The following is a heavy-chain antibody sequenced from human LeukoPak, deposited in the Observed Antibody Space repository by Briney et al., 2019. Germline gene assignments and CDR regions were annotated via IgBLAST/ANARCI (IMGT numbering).Heavy chain of an antibody. D-gene: IGHD1-7*01. CDR3: ARVYNWNSSGLGAPRD. CDR2: IYHSGNT. V-gene: IGHV4-38-2*02. CDR1: GYSISSGYY. Sequence: SETLSLTCTVFGYSISSGYYWGWIRKPPGKGLEWIGSIYHSGNTYYNPSLKSRVTISVDTSKNQFSLKMSSVTAADTAVYYCARVYNWNSSGLGAPRDWGRGTLLTVSS. J-gene: IGHJ4*02.